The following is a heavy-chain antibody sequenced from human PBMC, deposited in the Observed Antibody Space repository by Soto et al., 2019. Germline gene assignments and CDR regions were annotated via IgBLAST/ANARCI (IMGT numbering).Heavy chain of an antibody. CDR2: ISWSNSTV. V-gene: IGHV3-48*02. D-gene: IGHD5-12*01. CDR1: GFTFSTYS. J-gene: IGHJ4*02. CDR3: AREMATITEIDY. Sequence: GGSLRLSCVASGFTFSTYSMNWVRQAPGRGLEWVSYISWSNSTVYYADSVKGRFIISRDNAKNSLHLQMNSLRDEDTAVYYCAREMATITEIDYWGQGTLVTVSS.